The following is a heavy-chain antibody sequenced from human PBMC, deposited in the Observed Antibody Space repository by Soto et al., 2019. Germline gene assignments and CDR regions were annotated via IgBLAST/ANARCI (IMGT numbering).Heavy chain of an antibody. CDR3: ARDQRGGVVLTFDY. V-gene: IGHV3-33*01. Sequence: GGSLRLSCAAPGFTFSSYGMHWVRQAPGKGLEWVAVIWYDGSNKYYVDSVKGRFTISRDNSKNTLYLQMNSLRGEDTAVYYCARDQRGGVVLTFDYWGQGTLDTVSS. CDR2: IWYDGSNK. J-gene: IGHJ4*02. D-gene: IGHD2-8*01. CDR1: GFTFSSYG.